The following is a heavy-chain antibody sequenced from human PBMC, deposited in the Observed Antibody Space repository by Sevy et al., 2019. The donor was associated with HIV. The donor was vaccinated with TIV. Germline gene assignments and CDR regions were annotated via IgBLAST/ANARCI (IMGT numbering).Heavy chain of an antibody. V-gene: IGHV3-21*01. Sequence: GESLKISCAASGFTSSSYSMNWVRQAPGKGLEWVSSISSSSSYIYYADSVKGRFTISRDNAKNSLYLQMNSLRAEDTAVYYCARDRAYCGGDCYSSPNYFDYWGQGTLVTVSS. CDR2: ISSSSSYI. CDR1: GFTSSSYS. J-gene: IGHJ4*02. CDR3: ARDRAYCGGDCYSSPNYFDY. D-gene: IGHD2-21*02.